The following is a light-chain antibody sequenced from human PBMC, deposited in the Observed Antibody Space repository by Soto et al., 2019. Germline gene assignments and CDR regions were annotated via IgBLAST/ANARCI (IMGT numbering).Light chain of an antibody. CDR2: EVS. Sequence: QSALTQPDSVSGSPGQSITISCTGTSSDVGAYTSVSWYQQHPGKAPKLMIYEVSNRPSGVSNRFSGSKSGNTASLTISGLQAEDEAHYYCSSYTSDNRSYVFGTGTKVTVL. V-gene: IGLV2-14*01. CDR1: SSDVGAYTS. CDR3: SSYTSDNRSYV. J-gene: IGLJ1*01.